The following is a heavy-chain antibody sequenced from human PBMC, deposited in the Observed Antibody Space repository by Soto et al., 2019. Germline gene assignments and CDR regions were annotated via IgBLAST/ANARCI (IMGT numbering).Heavy chain of an antibody. V-gene: IGHV1-46*03. J-gene: IGHJ5*02. CDR1: GYTFTSYY. D-gene: IGHD2-2*01. Sequence: ASAKVSCKASGYTFTSYYMHWVRQAPGQGLEWIGIINPSGGSTSYAQKFQGRVTMTRDTSTSTVYMELSSLRSEDTAVYYCARGRRIVVVPAAMKGDNWFDPWGQGTLVTVSS. CDR2: INPSGGST. CDR3: ARGRRIVVVPAAMKGDNWFDP.